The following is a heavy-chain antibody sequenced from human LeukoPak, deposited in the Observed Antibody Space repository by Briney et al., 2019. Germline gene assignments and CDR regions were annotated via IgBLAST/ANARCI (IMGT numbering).Heavy chain of an antibody. CDR3: ARGNGRSGNIWEHITHAFDI. CDR1: GGTLSSYA. D-gene: IGHD3-10*01. Sequence: AAVKVSCMGSGGTLSSYAISWVRQAPGQGVEWMGGIVPIFGSADYAQKFQGRVTITADESTSTAYLELSSLRSEDTAMYYCARGNGRSGNIWEHITHAFDIWGQGTMVSVSS. V-gene: IGHV1-69*13. CDR2: IVPIFGSA. J-gene: IGHJ3*02.